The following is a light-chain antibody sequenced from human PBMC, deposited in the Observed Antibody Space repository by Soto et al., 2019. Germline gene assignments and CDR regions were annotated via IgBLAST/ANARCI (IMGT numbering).Light chain of an antibody. CDR3: LLSYSGARQV. CDR1: TGAVTTGFY. V-gene: IGLV7-46*01. J-gene: IGLJ3*02. CDR2: DTS. Sequence: QAVVTQEPSLTVSPGGTVTLTCASSTGAVTTGFYPNWFQQKPGQAPRALIYDTSNKHSWTPARFSGSLLGGKAALTLSGAQPEDEAEYYCLLSYSGARQVFGGGTKLTVL.